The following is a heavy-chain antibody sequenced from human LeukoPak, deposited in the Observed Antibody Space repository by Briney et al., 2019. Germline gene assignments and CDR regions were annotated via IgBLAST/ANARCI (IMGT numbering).Heavy chain of an antibody. Sequence: GGSLRLSCAASGFTFSSYSMNWVRQAPGKGLEWVSSISSSSSYIYYADSVKGRFTISRDNAKNSPYLQMNSLRAEDTAVYYCAREDVVVAAMLYYYYGMDVWGQGTTVTVSS. J-gene: IGHJ6*02. CDR2: ISSSSSYI. CDR1: GFTFSSYS. D-gene: IGHD2-15*01. CDR3: AREDVVVAAMLYYYYGMDV. V-gene: IGHV3-21*01.